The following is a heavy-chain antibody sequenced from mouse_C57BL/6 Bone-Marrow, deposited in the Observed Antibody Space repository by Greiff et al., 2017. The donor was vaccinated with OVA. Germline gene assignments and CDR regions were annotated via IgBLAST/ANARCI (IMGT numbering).Heavy chain of an antibody. Sequence: VKLQQSGPGLVQPSQSLSITCTVSGFSLTSYGVHWVRQSPGKGLEWLGVIWSGGSTDYNAAFISRLSISKDNSKSQVFFKMNMLQADDTAIYYGARKARGAAWFAYWGQGTLVTVSA. V-gene: IGHV2-2*01. D-gene: IGHD3-3*01. CDR3: ARKARGAAWFAY. J-gene: IGHJ3*01. CDR1: GFSLTSYG. CDR2: IWSGGST.